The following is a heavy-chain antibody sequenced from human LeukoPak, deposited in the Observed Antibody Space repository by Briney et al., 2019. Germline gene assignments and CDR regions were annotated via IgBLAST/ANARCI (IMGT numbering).Heavy chain of an antibody. CDR2: IKQDGSEK. CDR1: GFTFSTYW. CDR3: ARGYFSSSGRGMDV. V-gene: IGHV3-7*01. J-gene: IGHJ6*02. D-gene: IGHD6-13*01. Sequence: GGSLRPSCAASGFTFSTYWMSWVRQAPGKGLEWVANIKQDGSEKYYVDSVEGRFTISRDNAKNSLYLQMNSLRVEDTAIYYCARGYFSSSGRGMDVWGRGTTVTVSS.